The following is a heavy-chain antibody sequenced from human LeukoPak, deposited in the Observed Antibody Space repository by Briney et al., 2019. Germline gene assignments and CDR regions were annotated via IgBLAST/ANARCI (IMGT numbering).Heavy chain of an antibody. CDR2: ISGSGTTI. D-gene: IGHD1-26*01. CDR3: AKDSGGTYFYYYYYMDV. Sequence: TGGSLRLSCAASGFTFSRYSMSWVRQAPGKGLEWVSAISGSGTTIYYADSVKGRFTISRDNSKNTLYLQINSLRAEDTAVYYCAKDSGGTYFYYYYYMDVWGKGTTVTVSS. J-gene: IGHJ6*03. V-gene: IGHV3-23*01. CDR1: GFTFSRYS.